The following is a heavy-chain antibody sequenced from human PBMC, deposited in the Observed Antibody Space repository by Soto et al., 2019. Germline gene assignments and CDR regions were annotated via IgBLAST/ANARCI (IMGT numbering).Heavy chain of an antibody. CDR3: ARVITGYSSSFYGMDV. Sequence: ASVKVSFKASGYTFTSYGISWLRQAPGQGLEWMGWISAYNGNTNYAQKLQGRVTMTTDTSTSTAYMELRSLRSDDTAVYYCARVITGYSSSFYGMDVWGQGTTVTVSS. V-gene: IGHV1-18*04. CDR2: ISAYNGNT. J-gene: IGHJ6*02. D-gene: IGHD6-13*01. CDR1: GYTFTSYG.